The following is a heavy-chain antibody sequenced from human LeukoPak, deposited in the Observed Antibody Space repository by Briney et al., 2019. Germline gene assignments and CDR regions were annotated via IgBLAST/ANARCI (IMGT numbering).Heavy chain of an antibody. V-gene: IGHV3-53*01. CDR2: IYNDGSA. J-gene: IGHJ4*02. CDR1: GFTLTSIY. CDR3: AGDIGTSWGY. Sequence: GGSLRLSCAASGFTLTSIYMSWVRQAPGKGLEWVSTIYNDGSAYYVDSVKGRFTISRDSSKNTVYLQMNTLRAEDTAVYYCAGDIGTSWGYWGQGTLVTVS. D-gene: IGHD6-13*01.